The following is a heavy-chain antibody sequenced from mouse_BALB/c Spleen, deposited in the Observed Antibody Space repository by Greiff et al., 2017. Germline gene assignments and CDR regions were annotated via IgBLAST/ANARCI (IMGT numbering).Heavy chain of an antibody. J-gene: IGHJ2*01. D-gene: IGHD1-1*01. V-gene: IGHV5-6-5*01. CDR1: GFTFSSYA. Sequence: EVKLVESGGGLVKPGGSLKLSCAASGFTFSSYAMSWVRQTPEKRLEWVASISSGGSTYYPDSVKGRFTISRDNARNILYLQMSSLRSEDTAMYYCARGLRSYYFDYWGQGTTLTVSS. CDR2: ISSGGST. CDR3: ARGLRSYYFDY.